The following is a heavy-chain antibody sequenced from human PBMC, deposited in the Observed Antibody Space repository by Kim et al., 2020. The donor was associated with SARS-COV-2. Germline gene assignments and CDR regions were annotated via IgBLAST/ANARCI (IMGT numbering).Heavy chain of an antibody. Sequence: TKYSQTFQRKGTITRDTSGTTAYMELKSLRSEDTAMYYCARGIAVAATIDYWGQGTLVTISS. D-gene: IGHD6-13*01. CDR2: T. J-gene: IGHJ4*02. CDR3: ARGIAVAATIDY. V-gene: IGHV1-3*01.